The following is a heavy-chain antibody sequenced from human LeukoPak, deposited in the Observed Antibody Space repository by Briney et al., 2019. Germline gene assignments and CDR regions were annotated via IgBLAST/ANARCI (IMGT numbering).Heavy chain of an antibody. V-gene: IGHV3-23*01. D-gene: IGHD1-20*01. Sequence: GGSLRLSCAASGFTFSDYAMSWVRQAPEKGLEWVSTISHVGGTYYADSAKGRFTISRDNSKNTLYLQMNSLRAEDTAVYYCAKDPLYNWNPIDYWGQGTLVTVSS. J-gene: IGHJ4*02. CDR3: AKDPLYNWNPIDY. CDR2: ISHVGGT. CDR1: GFTFSDYA.